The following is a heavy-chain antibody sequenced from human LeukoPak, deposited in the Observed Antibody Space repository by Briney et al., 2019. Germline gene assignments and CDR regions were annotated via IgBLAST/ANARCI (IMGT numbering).Heavy chain of an antibody. CDR1: GGSISSYY. CDR2: IYYSGST. Sequence: SETLSLTCTVSGGSISSYYWSWTRQPPGKGLEWIGYIYYSGSTNYNPSLKSRVTISVDTPKNQFSLKLSSVTAADTAVYYCARDQGDGLDYWGQGTLVTVSS. CDR3: ARDQGDGLDY. J-gene: IGHJ4*02. V-gene: IGHV4-59*01. D-gene: IGHD5-24*01.